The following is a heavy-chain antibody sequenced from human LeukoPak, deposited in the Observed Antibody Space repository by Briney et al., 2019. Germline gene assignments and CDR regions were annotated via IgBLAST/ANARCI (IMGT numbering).Heavy chain of an antibody. CDR2: IYYSGST. CDR3: ARDLRQQLVNNWFDP. Sequence: SETLSLTCTVSGGSISRYYWNWFRQPPGKGPEWIGYIYYSGSTNYNPSLKSRVTISIDMSKNQFSLKLYSVTTADTAVYYCARDLRQQLVNNWFDPWGQGTLVTVSS. V-gene: IGHV4-59*01. J-gene: IGHJ5*02. CDR1: GGSISRYY. D-gene: IGHD6-13*01.